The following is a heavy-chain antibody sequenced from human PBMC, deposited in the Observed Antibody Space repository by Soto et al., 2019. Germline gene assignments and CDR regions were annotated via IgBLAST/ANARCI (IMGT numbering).Heavy chain of an antibody. D-gene: IGHD3-10*01. V-gene: IGHV3-23*01. Sequence: GGSLRLSCAASGFTFSSYAMRWVRQAPGKGLEWVSAISGSGGSTYYADSVKGRFTISRDNAKKMVYLQMNGLRADDTAVYYCAKLPVRGVTRLNWFDPWGQGTLVTVSS. CDR3: AKLPVRGVTRLNWFDP. J-gene: IGHJ5*02. CDR2: ISGSGGST. CDR1: GFTFSSYA.